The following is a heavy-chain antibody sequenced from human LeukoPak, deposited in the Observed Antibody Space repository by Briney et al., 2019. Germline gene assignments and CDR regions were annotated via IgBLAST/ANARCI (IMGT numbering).Heavy chain of an antibody. V-gene: IGHV3-21*01. D-gene: IGHD2-2*01. Sequence: GGSLRLSCAASGFTFSSYSMNWVRQAPGKGLEWVSSISSSSSYIYYADSVKGRFTVSRDNAKNSLYLQMNSLRAEDTAVYYCASSIVVVPADPYGMDVWGQGTTVTVSS. CDR1: GFTFSSYS. J-gene: IGHJ6*02. CDR2: ISSSSSYI. CDR3: ASSIVVVPADPYGMDV.